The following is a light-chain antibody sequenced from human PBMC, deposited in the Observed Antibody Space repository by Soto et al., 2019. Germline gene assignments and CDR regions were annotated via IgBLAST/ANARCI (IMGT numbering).Light chain of an antibody. CDR2: EIF. J-gene: IGLJ2*01. CDR1: TNDIGAFDY. V-gene: IGLV2-14*01. CDR3: SLYTTNNAHV. Sequence: QSALTQPASVSASPGQSISISCTGTTNDIGAFDYVSWYQQHPGKAPKLIIYEIFNRPSGVSHRFSGSKSGNSASLTISGLQAEDEADYYCSLYTTNNAHVFGGGTKVTVL.